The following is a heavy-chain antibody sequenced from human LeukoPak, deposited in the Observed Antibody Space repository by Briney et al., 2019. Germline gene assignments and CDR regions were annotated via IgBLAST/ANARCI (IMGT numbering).Heavy chain of an antibody. CDR1: GYTFTKYG. D-gene: IGHD2-2*01. CDR3: ARGGYCSSTSCYGVTWFDP. Sequence: GASVKVSCKASGYTFTKYGITWVRQAPGQGLEWMGWISTYNGNTNYAQKLQGRVTMTTDTSTSTAYMELRSLISDDAAVYYCARGGYCSSTSCYGVTWFDPWGQGTLVTVSS. J-gene: IGHJ5*02. CDR2: ISTYNGNT. V-gene: IGHV1-18*01.